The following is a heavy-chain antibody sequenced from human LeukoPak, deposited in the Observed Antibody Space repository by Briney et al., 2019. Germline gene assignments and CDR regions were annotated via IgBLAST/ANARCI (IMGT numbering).Heavy chain of an antibody. J-gene: IGHJ4*02. CDR1: GFTFSSYA. V-gene: IGHV3-30*18. CDR2: ISYDGNNK. CDR3: AKYQRQWLPKGGFDY. Sequence: GGSLRLSCAASGFTFSSYAIHWVRQAPGKGLEWVAVISYDGNNKYYADSVKGRFTISRDNSKNTLYLQMDNLRAEDTAVYYCAKYQRQWLPKGGFDYWGQGTLVTVSS. D-gene: IGHD6-19*01.